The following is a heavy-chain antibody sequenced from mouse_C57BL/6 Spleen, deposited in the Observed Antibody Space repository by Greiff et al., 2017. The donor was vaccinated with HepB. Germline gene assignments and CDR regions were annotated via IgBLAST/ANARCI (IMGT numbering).Heavy chain of an antibody. CDR2: INPSNGVT. D-gene: IGHD1-1*01. CDR1: GYTFTSYW. J-gene: IGHJ2*01. CDR3: ARDYGSSYGYFDY. V-gene: IGHV1-53*01. Sequence: VQLQQPGTELVKPGASVKLSCKASGYTFTSYWMHWVKQRPGQGLEWIGNINPSNGVTNYNEKFKSKATLTVDKSSSTAYMQLSSLTSEDSAVYYCARDYGSSYGYFDYWGQGTTLTVSS.